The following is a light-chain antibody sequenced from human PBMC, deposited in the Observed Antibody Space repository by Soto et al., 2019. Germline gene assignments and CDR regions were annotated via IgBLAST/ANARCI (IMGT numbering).Light chain of an antibody. V-gene: IGKV1-5*03. Sequence: DIQMTQSPSTLSASVGDRVTITCRASQSISSWLAWYQQKPGKAPKLLIYKASSLESRVPSRFSGSGSGTEFTLTISSLQPDDFATYYCQQYNSYSRTFDQGTKVEIK. CDR2: KAS. CDR1: QSISSW. CDR3: QQYNSYSRT. J-gene: IGKJ1*01.